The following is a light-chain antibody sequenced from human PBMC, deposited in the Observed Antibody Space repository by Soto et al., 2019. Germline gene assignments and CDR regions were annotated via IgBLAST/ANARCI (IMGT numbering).Light chain of an antibody. Sequence: QSVLTQPRSVSGSPGQSVTISCTGTSSDVGGSNYVSWYQHPPGKAPKLMIYDVTKRPSGVPDRFSGSKSGNTASLTISGLQAEDEADYYCCSYAGNYTWIFGGGTQLTV. V-gene: IGLV2-11*01. J-gene: IGLJ2*01. CDR1: SSDVGGSNY. CDR3: CSYAGNYTWI. CDR2: DVT.